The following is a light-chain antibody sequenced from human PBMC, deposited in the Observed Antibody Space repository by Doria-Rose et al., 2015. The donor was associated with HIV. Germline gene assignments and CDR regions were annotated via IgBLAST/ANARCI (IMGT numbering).Light chain of an antibody. V-gene: IGKV1-5*03. Sequence: TQSPSTLSASVGDRVTITCRASQSISNWLAWYQQKPGQAPKRLIYKASTLQGGVPSRFRGSGSGTEFTLTINSLQPDDFATYYCQHFDKYFSWTFGHGTKVDIK. CDR3: QHFDKYFSWT. J-gene: IGKJ1*01. CDR2: KAS. CDR1: QSISNW.